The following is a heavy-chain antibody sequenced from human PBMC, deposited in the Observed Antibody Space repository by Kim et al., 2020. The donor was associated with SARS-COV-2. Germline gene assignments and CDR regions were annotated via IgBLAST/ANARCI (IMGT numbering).Heavy chain of an antibody. CDR1: GFTFTTYW. Sequence: GGSLRPSCAASGFTFTTYWMSWVRQAPGKGLEWVASIKEDGSEIYHLDSVKGRFTISRDNSKNSLYLQMNSLRAEDSAVYYCARDLRDWSRHFDYWGQGALVNVSS. V-gene: IGHV3-7*01. D-gene: IGHD3-3*01. CDR2: IKEDGSEI. J-gene: IGHJ4*02. CDR3: ARDLRDWSRHFDY.